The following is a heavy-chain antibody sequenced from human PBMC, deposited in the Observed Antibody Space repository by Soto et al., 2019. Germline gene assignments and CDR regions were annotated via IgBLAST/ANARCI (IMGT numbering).Heavy chain of an antibody. CDR1: GGSINSGDYY. CDR2: IYFSGST. D-gene: IGHD4-17*01. V-gene: IGHV4-31*03. J-gene: IGHJ3*02. CDR3: ARDDYGSNSGAFGI. Sequence: QVQLQESGPGLVKPSQTLSLTCTVSGGSINSGDYYWSWIRQHPGKGLEWIGHIYFSGSTSYNPSLKSRVTISINTSKNKFSLKLDSVTAADTAVYYCARDDYGSNSGAFGIWGQGAMVTVSS.